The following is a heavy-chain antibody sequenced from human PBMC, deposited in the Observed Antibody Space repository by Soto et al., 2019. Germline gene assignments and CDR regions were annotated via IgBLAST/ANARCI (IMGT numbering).Heavy chain of an antibody. CDR1: GYTFTGYY. D-gene: IGHD3-22*01. Sequence: ASVKVSCKASGYTFTGYYMHWVRQAPGQGLECMGWINPNSGGTNYAQKFQGWVTMTRDTSISTAYMELSRLRSDDTAVYYCEREPRYYYDSSGYYRFDIWGQ. J-gene: IGHJ3*02. V-gene: IGHV1-2*04. CDR3: EREPRYYYDSSGYYRFDI. CDR2: INPNSGGT.